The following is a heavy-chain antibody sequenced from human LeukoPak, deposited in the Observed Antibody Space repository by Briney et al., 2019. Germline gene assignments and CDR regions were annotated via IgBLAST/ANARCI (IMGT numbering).Heavy chain of an antibody. CDR2: LYSGGST. J-gene: IGHJ2*01. Sequence: RGSLRLSCERSGFSVSTNYMNWVRQAPGKGLEWVSILYSGGSTYYADSVKGRFTVSRDSSKNTLYLHMNSLRAEDTAVYYCARVGDHYHWYLDVWGRGTLVTASS. V-gene: IGHV3-53*01. CDR3: ARVGDHYHWYLDV. D-gene: IGHD3-10*01. CDR1: GFSVSTNY.